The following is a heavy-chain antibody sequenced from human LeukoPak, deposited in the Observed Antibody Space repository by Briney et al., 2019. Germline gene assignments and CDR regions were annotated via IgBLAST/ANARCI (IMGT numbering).Heavy chain of an antibody. Sequence: GGSLRLSCEGSAFIFSGHWMNWVRQTPGKGLEWVANIKQDGSEKYYVDSVKGRIIISRDNAKNSLYLQMNSLRAEDTAVYYCARGQLVFDYWGQGTLVTVSS. CDR1: AFIFSGHW. J-gene: IGHJ4*02. D-gene: IGHD3-10*01. V-gene: IGHV3-7*01. CDR2: IKQDGSEK. CDR3: ARGQLVFDY.